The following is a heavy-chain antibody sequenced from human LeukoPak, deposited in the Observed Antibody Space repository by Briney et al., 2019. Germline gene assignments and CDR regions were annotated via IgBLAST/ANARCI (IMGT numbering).Heavy chain of an antibody. CDR2: INPNSGGT. Sequence: ASVKVSCKASGYPFTTYYMHWLRQAPGQGLEWMGWINPNSGGTNYAQKFQGRVTMTRDTSISTAYMELSRLRSDDTAVYYCARGRLVTGYFDYWGQGTLVTVSS. J-gene: IGHJ4*02. D-gene: IGHD3-9*01. CDR3: ARGRLVTGYFDY. CDR1: GYPFTTYY. V-gene: IGHV1-2*02.